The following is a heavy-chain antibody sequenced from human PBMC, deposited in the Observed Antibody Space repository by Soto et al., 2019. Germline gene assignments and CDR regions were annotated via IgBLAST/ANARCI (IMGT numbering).Heavy chain of an antibody. D-gene: IGHD1-1*01. J-gene: IGHJ5*02. Sequence: PSETLSLTCTVSGASISGFYWSWIRKSAGKGREWLGRIYATGTTDYNPSLKSRVMMSVDTSKKQFSLKLRSVTAADTAVYYCVRDGTKTLRDWFDPWGQGISVTVSS. CDR3: VRDGTKTLRDWFDP. V-gene: IGHV4-4*07. CDR2: IYATGTT. CDR1: GASISGFY.